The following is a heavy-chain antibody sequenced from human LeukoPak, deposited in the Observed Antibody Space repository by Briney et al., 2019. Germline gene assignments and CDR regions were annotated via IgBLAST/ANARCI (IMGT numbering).Heavy chain of an antibody. J-gene: IGHJ3*02. V-gene: IGHV4-34*01. CDR3: ARGLKRYSSGWYFAFDI. Sequence: PSETLSLTCAVYGGSFSGYYWSWIRQPTGKGLEWIGEINHSGSTNYNPSLKSRVTISVDTSKNQFSLKLSSVTAADTAVYYCARGLKRYSSGWYFAFDIWGQGTMVTVSS. CDR2: INHSGST. D-gene: IGHD6-19*01. CDR1: GGSFSGYY.